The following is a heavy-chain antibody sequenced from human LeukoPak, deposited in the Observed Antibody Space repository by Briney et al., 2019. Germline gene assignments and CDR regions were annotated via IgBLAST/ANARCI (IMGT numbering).Heavy chain of an antibody. CDR3: ATPPPTSGIHYDFWSGLGLSYYYYMDV. J-gene: IGHJ6*03. CDR2: FDPEDGET. D-gene: IGHD3-3*01. CDR1: GYTLTELS. V-gene: IGHV1-24*01. Sequence: ASVKVSCKVSGYTLTELSMHWVRQAPGKGLEWMGGFDPEDGETIYAQKFQGRVTMTEDTSTDTAYMELSSLRSEDTAVYYCATPPPTSGIHYDFWSGLGLSYYYYMDVWGKGTTVTVSS.